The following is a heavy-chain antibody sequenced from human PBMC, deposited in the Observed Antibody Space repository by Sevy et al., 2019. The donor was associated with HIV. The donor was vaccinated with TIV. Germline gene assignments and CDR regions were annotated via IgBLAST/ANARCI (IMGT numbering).Heavy chain of an antibody. CDR3: ARSNFRITMVRGVKPAFDY. Sequence: ASVKVSCKASGYTFTGYYMHWVRQAPGQGLEWMGWINPNSGGTNYAQKFQGRVTMTRDTSISTAYMELSRLRSEDPAVYYCARSNFRITMVRGVKPAFDYWGQGTLVTVSS. J-gene: IGHJ4*02. D-gene: IGHD3-10*01. CDR1: GYTFTGYY. V-gene: IGHV1-2*02. CDR2: INPNSGGT.